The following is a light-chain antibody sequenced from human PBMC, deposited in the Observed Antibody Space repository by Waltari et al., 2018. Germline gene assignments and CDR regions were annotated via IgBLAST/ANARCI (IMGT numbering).Light chain of an antibody. V-gene: IGLV1-44*01. J-gene: IGLJ3*02. CDR2: SNN. CDR1: SSNIGRNT. Sequence: QSVLTQPPSASGTPGQRVTISCSGSSSNIGRNTVTWYQQLPGTAPKLLIYSNNPRPSGVPDRFSGSKSGTSASLAISGLQSEDEADCYCAAWDDSLNAVFGGGTKLTVL. CDR3: AAWDDSLNAV.